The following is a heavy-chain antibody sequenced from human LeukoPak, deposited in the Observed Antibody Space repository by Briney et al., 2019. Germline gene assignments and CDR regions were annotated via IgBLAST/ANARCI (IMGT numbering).Heavy chain of an antibody. CDR1: GGSISSGRYY. CDR2: IYYSGNT. J-gene: IGHJ3*02. CDR3: ARHLAFDAFDI. Sequence: SETLSLTCTVSGGSISSGRYYWGWIRQPPGKGLEWIGSIYYSGNTYYNPSLKSRVTISVDTSKNRFSLKLSSVTAEDTAVYYCARHLAFDAFDIWGQGTLVTVSS. V-gene: IGHV4-39*01.